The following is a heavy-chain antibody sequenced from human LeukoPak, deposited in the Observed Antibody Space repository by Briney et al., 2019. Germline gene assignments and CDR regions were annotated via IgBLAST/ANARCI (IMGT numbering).Heavy chain of an antibody. CDR3: ARSDY. CDR2: IRSSSSYI. V-gene: IGHV3-21*01. Sequence: PGGSLRLSCAASGFTVSSYSINWVRQAPGKWLEWVSSIRSSSSYIYYADSVKGRFTISRDNAKNSLYLQMNSLRAEGTAVYYCARSDYWGQGTLVTVSS. CDR1: GFTVSSYS. J-gene: IGHJ4*02.